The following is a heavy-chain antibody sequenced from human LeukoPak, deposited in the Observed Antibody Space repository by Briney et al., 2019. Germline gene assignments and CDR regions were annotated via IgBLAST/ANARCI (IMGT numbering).Heavy chain of an antibody. CDR2: IYPGDSDT. CDR3: ARASTVTADY. Sequence: GESLNISCKGSGYSFTSYWIGWVRQMPGKGLDWMGIIYPGDSDTRYSPSFQGQVTITADKSISTAYLQWSSLKASDTAMYYCARASTVTADYWGQGTLVTVSS. CDR1: GYSFTSYW. V-gene: IGHV5-51*01. J-gene: IGHJ4*02. D-gene: IGHD4-17*01.